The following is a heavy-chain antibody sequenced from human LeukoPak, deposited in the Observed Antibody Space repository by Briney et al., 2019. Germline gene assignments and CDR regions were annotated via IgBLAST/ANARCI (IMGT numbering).Heavy chain of an antibody. J-gene: IGHJ4*02. V-gene: IGHV3-21*01. Sequence: GESLRLSCAASGFTFSSFSMNWVRQAPGKGLEWVSSITSSSNYIYYASSVRGRFTISRDNAKNSLYPQMNSLRAEDTAVYYCARDLRLWGQGTLVTASA. CDR1: GFTFSSFS. CDR3: ARDLRL. CDR2: ITSSSNYI.